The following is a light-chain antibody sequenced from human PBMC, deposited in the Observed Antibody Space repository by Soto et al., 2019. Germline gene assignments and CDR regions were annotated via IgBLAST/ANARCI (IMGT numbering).Light chain of an antibody. CDR1: QGIRND. V-gene: IGKV1-17*01. J-gene: IGKJ4*01. CDR2: AAY. Sequence: IQMTQSTSSLSASVGDRVTITCRASQGIRNDVGWYQQKPGKAPKRLIYAAYNLQSGVPSRFSGSGSGTEFTLTISSLQPEDFATYYCLQHNSYPRTFGRGTKVEIK. CDR3: LQHNSYPRT.